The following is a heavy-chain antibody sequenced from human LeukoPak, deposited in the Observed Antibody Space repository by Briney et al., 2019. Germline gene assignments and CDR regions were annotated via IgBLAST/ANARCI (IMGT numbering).Heavy chain of an antibody. V-gene: IGHV1-18*01. J-gene: IGHJ3*02. CDR2: ISAYNGNT. D-gene: IGHD6-19*01. Sequence: ASVEVSCKASGYTFTSYGISWVRQAPGQGLEWMGWISAYNGNTNYAQKLQGRVTMTTDTSTSTAYMELRSLRSDDTAVYYCARANIAVDAFDIWGQGTMVTVSS. CDR1: GYTFTSYG. CDR3: ARANIAVDAFDI.